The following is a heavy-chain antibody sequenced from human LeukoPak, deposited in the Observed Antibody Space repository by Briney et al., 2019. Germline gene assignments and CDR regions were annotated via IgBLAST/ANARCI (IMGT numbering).Heavy chain of an antibody. CDR2: IRSNSDGGTI. CDR3: ATDFYDST. CDR1: GFTISNAW. Sequence: GGSLRLSCATSGFTISNAWMNWVRQAPGKGLEWVGRIRSNSDGGTIDYAAPVKGRFTLSRDDSKTTLYLQMNSLQTEDTAVYYCATDFYDSTWGQGTLVTVSS. J-gene: IGHJ5*02. D-gene: IGHD3-22*01. V-gene: IGHV3-15*07.